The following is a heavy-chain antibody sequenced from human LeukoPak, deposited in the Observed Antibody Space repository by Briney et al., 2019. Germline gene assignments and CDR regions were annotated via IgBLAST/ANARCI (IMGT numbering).Heavy chain of an antibody. D-gene: IGHD6-19*01. V-gene: IGHV3-23*01. Sequence: GGSLRLSCAASGFTFSSYAMSWVRQAPGKGLEWVSAISADTVRTYYADSVRGRFTISRDNSRNTLYLQVNSLRADETALYYCARGGIVVAGFDYWGQGTLVTVSS. J-gene: IGHJ4*02. CDR1: GFTFSSYA. CDR3: ARGGIVVAGFDY. CDR2: ISADTVRT.